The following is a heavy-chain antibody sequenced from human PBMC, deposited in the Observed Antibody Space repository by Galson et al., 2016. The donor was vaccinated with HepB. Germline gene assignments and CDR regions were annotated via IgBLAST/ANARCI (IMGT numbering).Heavy chain of an antibody. J-gene: IGHJ5*02. CDR1: GFTFNSFA. CDR2: ISHDGSNK. CDR3: ARDGGDIVVVPVAMSGGFDP. V-gene: IGHV3-30-3*01. Sequence: SLRLSCAASGFTFNSFAMHWVRQAPGKGLEWVAVISHDGSNKYYADSVKGRFTISRDNSKNTLYLQMNSLRTEDTAVYYCARDGGDIVVVPVAMSGGFDPWGQETLVTVSS. D-gene: IGHD2-2*01.